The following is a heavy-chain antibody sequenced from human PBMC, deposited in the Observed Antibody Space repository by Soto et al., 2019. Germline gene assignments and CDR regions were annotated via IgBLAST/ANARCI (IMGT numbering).Heavy chain of an antibody. CDR2: IYYSGST. Sequence: LETLSLTCTVSGGSISSYYWSWIRQPPGKGLEWIGYIYYSGSTNYNPSLKSRVTISVDTSKNQFSLKLSSVTAADTAVYYCAGTGTRDYYYGMDVWGQGTTVTVSS. CDR3: AGTGTRDYYYGMDV. J-gene: IGHJ6*02. CDR1: GGSISSYY. V-gene: IGHV4-59*01. D-gene: IGHD1-1*01.